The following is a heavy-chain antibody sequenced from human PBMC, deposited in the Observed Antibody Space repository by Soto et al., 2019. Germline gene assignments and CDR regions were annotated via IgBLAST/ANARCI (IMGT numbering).Heavy chain of an antibody. CDR3: ARDQDCRRKGYSPCDYYGMDV. V-gene: IGHV4-59*01. CDR2: IYYSGST. CDR1: GGSISSYY. D-gene: IGHD2-2*01. J-gene: IGHJ6*02. Sequence: QVQLQESGLGLVKPSETLSLTCTVSGGSISSYYWSWIRQRPGKGLEWIGCIYYSGSTNYNPSLKSRVTISVDTYKNQFSLKLSPVTAADTAVYYCARDQDCRRKGYSPCDYYGMDVGGQGTTVTVSS.